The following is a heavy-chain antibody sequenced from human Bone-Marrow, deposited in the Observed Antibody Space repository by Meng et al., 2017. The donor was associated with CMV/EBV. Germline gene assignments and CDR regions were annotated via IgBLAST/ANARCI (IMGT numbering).Heavy chain of an antibody. D-gene: IGHD6-13*01. J-gene: IGHJ4*02. CDR2: IWYDGSNK. CDR3: AKESTAGTDYLDY. Sequence: GESLKISCAASGFTFSSYGMHWVRQAPGKGLEWVAVIWYDGSNKYYADSVKGRFTISRDNSKNTLYLQMNSLRAEDTAVYYCAKESTAGTDYLDYWGQGTRVTVSS. CDR1: GFTFSSYG. V-gene: IGHV3-33*06.